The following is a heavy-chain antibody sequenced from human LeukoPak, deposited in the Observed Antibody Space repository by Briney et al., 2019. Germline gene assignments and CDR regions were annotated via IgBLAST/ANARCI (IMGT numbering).Heavy chain of an antibody. CDR1: GFNLSTYG. CDR3: AKDLYPLISSYYYYGMDV. J-gene: IGHJ6*02. V-gene: IGHV3-30*18. D-gene: IGHD6-13*01. Sequence: GGSLRLSCAASGFNLSTYGMHWVRQAPGKGLEGVALISYDGNNTHYVDSVKGRFTISRDNSKNTLYLQMNSLRPEDTAVYYCAKDLYPLISSYYYYGMDVWGQGTTVTVPS. CDR2: ISYDGNNT.